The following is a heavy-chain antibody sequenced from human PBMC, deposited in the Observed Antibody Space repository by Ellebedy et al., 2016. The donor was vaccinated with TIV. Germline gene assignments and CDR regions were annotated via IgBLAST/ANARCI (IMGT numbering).Heavy chain of an antibody. CDR2: ITAGNGNT. D-gene: IGHD3-22*01. J-gene: IGHJ6*02. CDR1: GYTFNRYV. V-gene: IGHV1-3*01. CDR3: ARVRNYYDSRGYFQKSYGMDV. Sequence: ASVKVSCKASGYTFNRYVIHWVRQAPGQRLEWMGWITAGNGNTKYSEKFQDRVTITRDTSASTTYMELSSLRSEDTAAYYCARVRNYYDSRGYFQKSYGMDVWGQGTPVTVFS.